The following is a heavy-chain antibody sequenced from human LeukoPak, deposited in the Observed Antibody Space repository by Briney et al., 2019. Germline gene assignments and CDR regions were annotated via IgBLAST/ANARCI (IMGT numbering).Heavy chain of an antibody. CDR3: ARDWQDDGLGNWFDP. CDR2: IYYSGST. J-gene: IGHJ5*02. D-gene: IGHD6-19*01. Sequence: SETLSLTCTVSGGSISSYYWSWIRQPPGKGLEWIGYIYYSGSTNYNPSLKSRVTISVDTSKNQFSLKLSSVTAADTAVYYYARDWQDDGLGNWFDPWGQGTLVTVSS. CDR1: GGSISSYY. V-gene: IGHV4-59*01.